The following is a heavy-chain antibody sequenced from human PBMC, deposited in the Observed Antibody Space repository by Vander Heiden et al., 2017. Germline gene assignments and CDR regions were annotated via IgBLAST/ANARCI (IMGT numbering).Heavy chain of an antibody. CDR3: ARIPVVETRDY. J-gene: IGHJ4*02. CDR1: GFIFRNYW. V-gene: IGHV3-7*01. D-gene: IGHD2-15*01. Sequence: EVQLVESGGGLVRRGGSLRLSREASGFIFRNYWTSWVRQAPGKGLEWVANIKQDESEKYYVDSVKGRFTISRDNAKNSLYLQMNSLRAEDTAVYYCARIPVVETRDYWGQGALVTVSS. CDR2: IKQDESEK.